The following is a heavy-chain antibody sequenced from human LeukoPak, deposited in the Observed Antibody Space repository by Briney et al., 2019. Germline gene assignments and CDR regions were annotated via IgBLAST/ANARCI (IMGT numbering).Heavy chain of an antibody. V-gene: IGHV4-59*01. CDR3: ARYSSGWRSFDI. CDR2: IYYSGDT. D-gene: IGHD6-19*01. CDR1: GGSISSYY. Sequence: SETLSLTCSVSGGSISSYYWTWIRQPPGKGLEWIGYIYYSGDTNYNPSLKSRVTISVDTSKNQFSLKLSSVTAADTAVYYCARYSSGWRSFDIWGQGTMVTVSS. J-gene: IGHJ3*02.